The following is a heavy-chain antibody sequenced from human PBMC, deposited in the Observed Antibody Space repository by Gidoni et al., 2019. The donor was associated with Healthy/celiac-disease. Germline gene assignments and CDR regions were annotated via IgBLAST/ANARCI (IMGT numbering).Heavy chain of an antibody. CDR2: IWYDGSNK. CDR1: GFPFSSYG. CDR3: ARAGSRWRGGDSDAFDI. V-gene: IGHV3-33*08. D-gene: IGHD3-16*01. Sequence: QVQLVESGGGVVQPGRSLRLSCAASGFPFSSYGMHWVRQAPGKGLEWVAVIWYDGSNKYYADSVKGRFTISRDNSKNTLYRQMNSLRAEDTAVYYCARAGSRWRGGDSDAFDIWGQGTMVTVSS. J-gene: IGHJ3*02.